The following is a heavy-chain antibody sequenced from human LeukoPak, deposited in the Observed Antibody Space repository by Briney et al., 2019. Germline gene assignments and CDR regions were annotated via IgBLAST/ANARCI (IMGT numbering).Heavy chain of an antibody. J-gene: IGHJ4*02. CDR3: STRGD. CDR2: INHSGST. CDR1: GGSFSTYY. Sequence: PSETLSLTCAVYGGSFSTYYWSWVRQPPGKGLEWIGEINHSGSTNYNPSLKSRVTISANTSKGQFSLKLTSVTAADTAAYYCSTRGDWGQGTLVTVSS. V-gene: IGHV4-34*01.